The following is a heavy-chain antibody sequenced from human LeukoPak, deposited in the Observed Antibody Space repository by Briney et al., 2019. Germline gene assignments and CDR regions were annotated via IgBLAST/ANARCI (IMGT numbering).Heavy chain of an antibody. CDR3: ARPTNWWGYFDY. V-gene: IGHV3-48*02. CDR2: ISSRSSTI. Sequence: GGSLRLSCAASGFTFSSVSMHWVRQAPGKGLEWVSYISSRSSTIYYADSVKGRFTISRDNAKNSLYLQMNSLRDEDTAVYYCARPTNWWGYFDYWGQGTLVTVSS. CDR1: GFTFSSVS. J-gene: IGHJ4*02. D-gene: IGHD2-8*02.